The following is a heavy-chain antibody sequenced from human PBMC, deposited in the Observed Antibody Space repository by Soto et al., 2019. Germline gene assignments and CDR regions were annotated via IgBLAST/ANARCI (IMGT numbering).Heavy chain of an antibody. CDR3: AREQLQVVIPDY. Sequence: EVQLVESGGGLVQPGGSLRLSCAASGFTFISIWLNWVGRAPGRGLEWVANIKQDGSEKYYVDSVKGRFTISRDNTKNSLYLQMNSLRAEDTAVYYCAREQLQVVIPDYWGQGTLVTVSS. CDR1: GFTFISIW. D-gene: IGHD6-13*01. V-gene: IGHV3-7*01. J-gene: IGHJ4*02. CDR2: IKQDGSEK.